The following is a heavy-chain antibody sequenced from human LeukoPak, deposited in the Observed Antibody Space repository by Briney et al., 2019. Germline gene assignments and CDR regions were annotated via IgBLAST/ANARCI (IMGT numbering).Heavy chain of an antibody. D-gene: IGHD6-6*01. Sequence: ASVKVSCKASGYTFTSYDINWVRQATGQGLEWMGWMNPNSGNTGYAQKFQGRVTMTRNTSISTAYMELSSLRSEDTGVYYCARYAARPEDYYGMDVWGQGTTVTVSS. CDR1: GYTFTSYD. CDR2: MNPNSGNT. CDR3: ARYAARPEDYYGMDV. V-gene: IGHV1-8*01. J-gene: IGHJ6*02.